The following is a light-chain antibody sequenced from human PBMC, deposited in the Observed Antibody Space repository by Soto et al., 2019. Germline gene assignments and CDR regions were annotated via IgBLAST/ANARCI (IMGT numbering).Light chain of an antibody. J-gene: IGKJ1*01. CDR3: QQYNSYWT. CDR2: KAS. V-gene: IGKV1-5*03. Sequence: DIQMTQSPSTLSASVGDRVTITCRASQSISSWLAWYQQKPGKAPKLLIDKASSLESGVPSRFSGSGSGTELTLTISSLQPDDFATYYCQQYNSYWTCGQGIKVEVK. CDR1: QSISSW.